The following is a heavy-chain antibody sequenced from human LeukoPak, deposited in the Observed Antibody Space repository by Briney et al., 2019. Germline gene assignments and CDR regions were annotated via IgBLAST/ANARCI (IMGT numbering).Heavy chain of an antibody. CDR1: GFTVSFNY. CDR2: IYGGGST. D-gene: IGHD3-22*01. V-gene: IGHV3-66*01. J-gene: IGHJ4*02. Sequence: GGSLRLSCAASGFTVSFNYMSWVRQAPGKGLEWLSVIYGGGSTYYADSVKVRFTISRDNSKDTLYLQMNSLRAEDTAVYYCARRSYYYGSSGYQHYFDHWGQGTLVTVSS. CDR3: ARRSYYYGSSGYQHYFDH.